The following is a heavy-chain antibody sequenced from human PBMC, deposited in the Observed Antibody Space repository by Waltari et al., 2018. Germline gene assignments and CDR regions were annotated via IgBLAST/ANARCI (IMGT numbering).Heavy chain of an antibody. V-gene: IGHV1-3*01. CDR1: GYTFTSYA. J-gene: IGHJ4*02. D-gene: IGHD6-6*01. Sequence: QVQLVQSGAEVKKPGASVKVSCKASGYTFTSYAMHWVRQAPGQRLEWMGWINAGNGNTKYSQKFQGRVTITRDTSASTAYMELSSLRSEDTAVYYCAAGSSSSGFDYWGQGTLVPVSS. CDR3: AAGSSSSGFDY. CDR2: INAGNGNT.